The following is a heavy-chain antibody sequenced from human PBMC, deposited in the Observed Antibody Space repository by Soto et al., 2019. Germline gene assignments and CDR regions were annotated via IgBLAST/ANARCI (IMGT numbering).Heavy chain of an antibody. CDR1: GFNLSGSA. CDR3: SLGIVLIPATIDDYMDV. CDR2: IRSKAKSYAT. Sequence: EEQLVESGGGLVQPGGSLKLSCAASGFNLSGSAVHWVRQASGKGLEWVGRIRSKAKSYATAYGASVRGRFTISRDDSKNTAYLQMNSVITEDTAVYYCSLGIVLIPATIDDYMDVWGKGTTVTVSS. V-gene: IGHV3-73*01. J-gene: IGHJ6*03. D-gene: IGHD2-2*03.